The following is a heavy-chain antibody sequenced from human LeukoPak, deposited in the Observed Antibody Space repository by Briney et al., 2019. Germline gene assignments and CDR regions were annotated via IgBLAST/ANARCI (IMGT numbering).Heavy chain of an antibody. J-gene: IGHJ4*02. CDR3: ARDRGGPGYTYGQPLDY. CDR2: IKEDGSEK. Sequence: GGSLRLSCAASGFTFSSYWMSWVRQAPGKGLEWVANIKEDGSEKYYVDSVKGRFTISRDNAKNSLDLQMNSLRAEDTAVYYCARDRGGPGYTYGQPLDYWGQGTLVTVSS. V-gene: IGHV3-7*01. CDR1: GFTFSSYW. D-gene: IGHD5-18*01.